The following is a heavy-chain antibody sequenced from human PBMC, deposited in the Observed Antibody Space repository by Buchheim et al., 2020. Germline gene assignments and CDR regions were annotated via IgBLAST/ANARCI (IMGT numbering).Heavy chain of an antibody. J-gene: IGHJ4*02. CDR3: AKGGGSGWYGG. CDR1: GFTFSSYA. CDR2: ISGSDYTT. Sequence: EVHLLESGGGLVQPGGSLRLSCAASGFTFSSYAMSWVRQAPGKGPEWVSSISGSDYTTYYGDSVKGQFTISRDNAKNTLYLQMNSLRAEDTAVYYCAKGGGSGWYGGWGQGTL. D-gene: IGHD6-19*01. V-gene: IGHV3-23*01.